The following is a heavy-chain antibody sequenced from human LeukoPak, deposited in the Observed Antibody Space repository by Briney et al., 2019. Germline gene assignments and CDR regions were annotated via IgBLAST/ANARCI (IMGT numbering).Heavy chain of an antibody. CDR2: IYCSGST. CDR1: GGSISSYY. CDR3: ARARYGMVYDPGNFDY. Sequence: SETLSLTCTVSGGSISSYYWSWIRQPPGKGLEWIGYIYCSGSTNYNPSLKSRVTISVDTSKNQFSLKLSSVTAADTAVYYCARARYGMVYDPGNFDYWGQGTLVTVSS. D-gene: IGHD2-8*01. J-gene: IGHJ4*02. V-gene: IGHV4-59*01.